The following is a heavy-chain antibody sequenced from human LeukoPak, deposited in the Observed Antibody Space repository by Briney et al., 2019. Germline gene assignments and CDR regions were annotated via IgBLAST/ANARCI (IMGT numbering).Heavy chain of an antibody. CDR1: GGSISSNY. V-gene: IGHV4-59*01. D-gene: IGHD3-22*01. CDR2: IYYSGST. J-gene: IGHJ4*02. Sequence: SETLSLTCTVSGGSISSNYWSWIRQPPGKGLEWIGYIYYSGSTNYNPSLKSRVTISVDTSKNQFSLKLSSVTAADTAVYYCARDRPELYAGSGHYPDYWGQGTLVTVSS. CDR3: ARDRPELYAGSGHYPDY.